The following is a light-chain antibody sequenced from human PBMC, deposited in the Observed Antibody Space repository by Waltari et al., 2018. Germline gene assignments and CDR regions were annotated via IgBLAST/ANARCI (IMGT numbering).Light chain of an antibody. CDR1: QSFLYNPNNKNY. V-gene: IGKV4-1*01. J-gene: IGKJ2*01. CDR2: WAS. Sequence: DIVMTQSPDSLAVSLGERGTINCKSNQSFLYNPNNKNYLAWYQQKPGQPPSLLIYWASTRESGVPDRFSGSGSGTDFTLTISSLQAEDVAVYYCQHYYSIPPHTFGQGTKLEIK. CDR3: QHYYSIPPHT.